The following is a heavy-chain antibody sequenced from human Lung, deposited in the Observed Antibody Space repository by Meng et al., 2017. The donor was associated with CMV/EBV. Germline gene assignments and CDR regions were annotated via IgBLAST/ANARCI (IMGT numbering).Heavy chain of an antibody. J-gene: IGHJ4*02. D-gene: IGHD3-3*01. V-gene: IGHV4-34*01. CDR1: GGSFSGHY. Sequence: SETLSLXCGAYGGSFSGHYRSWIRQSPGKGLEWIGEIYHTGVTNYHPSLKSRVTISLDTSKMQFSLKLTSVTAADTAVYYCARVTDFWNGYYSRFDYWGQGXLVTVSS. CDR2: IYHTGVT. CDR3: ARVTDFWNGYYSRFDY.